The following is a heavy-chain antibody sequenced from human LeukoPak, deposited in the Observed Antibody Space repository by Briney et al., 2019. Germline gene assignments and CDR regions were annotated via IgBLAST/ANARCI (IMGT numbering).Heavy chain of an antibody. D-gene: IGHD3-3*01. V-gene: IGHV1-46*01. Sequence: GASVKVSCKASGYTFTSYYMHWVRQAPGQGLEWMGIINPSGGSTSYAQKFQGRVTMTRDTSTSTVYMELSSLRSEDTAVYYCARGKYFWSGPTYNWFDPWGQGTLVTVSS. CDR3: ARGKYFWSGPTYNWFDP. CDR2: INPSGGST. CDR1: GYTFTSYY. J-gene: IGHJ5*02.